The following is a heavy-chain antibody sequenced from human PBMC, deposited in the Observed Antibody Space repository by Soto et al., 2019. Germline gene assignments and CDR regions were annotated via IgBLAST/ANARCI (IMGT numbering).Heavy chain of an antibody. Sequence: QVELVESGGGVVQPGTSLRLSCAASGFIFRNYAMHWVRQASGKGLEWVADISYDERNIHYPDSVKGRFTISRDNSKNTLFLQMNNLRAEDTAVYYCARDNWGFDCWGQGTLVTVSS. CDR2: ISYDERNI. CDR1: GFIFRNYA. D-gene: IGHD7-27*01. J-gene: IGHJ4*02. V-gene: IGHV3-30*04. CDR3: ARDNWGFDC.